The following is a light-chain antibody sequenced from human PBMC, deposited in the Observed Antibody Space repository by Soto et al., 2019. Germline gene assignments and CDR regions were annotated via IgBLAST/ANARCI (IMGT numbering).Light chain of an antibody. CDR2: AAS. J-gene: IGKJ5*01. Sequence: IEVTQTPSSLSASVGDRVTITCRASQSISSYLNWYQQKPGKAPKLLIYAASSLQSGVPSRFSGSGSGTDFTLTISSLQPEDFATYYCQQSYSTPITFGQGTRPE. CDR3: QQSYSTPIT. CDR1: QSISSY. V-gene: IGKV1-39*01.